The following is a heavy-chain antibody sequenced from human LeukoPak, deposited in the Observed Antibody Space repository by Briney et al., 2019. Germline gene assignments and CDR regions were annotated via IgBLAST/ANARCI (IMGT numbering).Heavy chain of an antibody. CDR2: VYYSGST. CDR3: ARVNCYDSSGPLRGYYYYYMDV. J-gene: IGHJ6*03. Sequence: SETLSLTCTVSGGSVSSSSYYWGWIRQPPGKGLEWIGNVYYSGSTNYNPSLKSRVTISVDTSKNQFSLKLSSVTAADTAVYYCARVNCYDSSGPLRGYYYYYMDVWGKGTTVTISS. D-gene: IGHD3-22*01. CDR1: GGSVSSSSYY. V-gene: IGHV4-61*01.